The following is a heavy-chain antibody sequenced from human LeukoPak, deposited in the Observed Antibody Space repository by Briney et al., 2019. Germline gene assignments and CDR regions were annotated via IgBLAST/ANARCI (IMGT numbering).Heavy chain of an antibody. CDR1: GGSINNYY. CDR2: IYTRGSS. V-gene: IGHV4-4*07. J-gene: IGHJ3*02. CDR3: ARGRYCSADICSGGDAFDI. D-gene: IGHD2-15*01. Sequence: SETLSLTCTVSGGSINNYYWSWIRQPAGKGLEWIGRIYTRGSSNYNPSLESRVTMSVDTSKNQFSLKLSSVTAADTAVYYCARGRYCSADICSGGDAFDIWGQGTMVSVSS.